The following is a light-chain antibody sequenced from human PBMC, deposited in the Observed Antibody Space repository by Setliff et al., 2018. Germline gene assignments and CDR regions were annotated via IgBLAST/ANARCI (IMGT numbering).Light chain of an antibody. CDR3: CSHTTSSSWV. CDR2: DVN. CDR1: ASDVGAYNF. V-gene: IGLV2-14*01. J-gene: IGLJ3*02. Sequence: QSVLTQPASVSGSPGQPITISCTGTASDVGAYNFVSWYQQHPGKAPNLIIYDVNNRPAGVSNRFSGSKSGNTASLTISGLQAEDEADYYCCSHTTSSSWVFGGGTKVTVL.